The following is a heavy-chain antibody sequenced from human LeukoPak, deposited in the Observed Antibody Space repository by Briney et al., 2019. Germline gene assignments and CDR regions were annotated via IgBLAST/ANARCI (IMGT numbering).Heavy chain of an antibody. V-gene: IGHV3-74*01. J-gene: IGHJ4*02. Sequence: GGSLRLSCAASGSYWMHWVRQAPGKGLVWDSHINSDGSWTSYADSVKGRFTISTDNAKNTVYLQMNNLRAEDTAVYYCVSFYETYWGRGTLVTVSS. CDR2: INSDGSWT. CDR3: VSFYETY. D-gene: IGHD2/OR15-2a*01. CDR1: GSYW.